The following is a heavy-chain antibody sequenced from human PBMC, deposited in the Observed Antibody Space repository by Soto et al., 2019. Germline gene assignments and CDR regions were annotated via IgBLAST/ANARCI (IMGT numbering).Heavy chain of an antibody. CDR3: ATDRGIVRAHTGICFDY. CDR2: ISAYNGNT. V-gene: IGHV1-18*01. Sequence: ASVKVSCKASGYTFTSYGISWVRQAPGQGLEWMGWISAYNGNTNYAQKLQGRVTMTTDTSTSTAYMELRSLRSDNTAVYYCATDRGIVRAHTGICFDYVGQGTLLTVFS. D-gene: IGHD1-26*01. CDR1: GYTFTSYG. J-gene: IGHJ4*02.